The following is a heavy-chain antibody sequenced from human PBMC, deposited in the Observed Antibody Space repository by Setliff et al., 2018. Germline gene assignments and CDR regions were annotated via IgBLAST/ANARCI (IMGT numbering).Heavy chain of an antibody. CDR3: ARDRIAAADAIHYYYFAMDV. CDR1: GFTFSGYS. D-gene: IGHD6-13*01. CDR2: ISSSSSYI. Sequence: GGSLRLSCAASGFTFSGYSMTWVRQAPGKGLEWVSSISSSSSYIYYADSVKGRFTISRDNAKNSLYLQMNSLRAEDTAVYYCARDRIAAADAIHYYYFAMDVWGQGTTVTVSS. J-gene: IGHJ6*02. V-gene: IGHV3-21*01.